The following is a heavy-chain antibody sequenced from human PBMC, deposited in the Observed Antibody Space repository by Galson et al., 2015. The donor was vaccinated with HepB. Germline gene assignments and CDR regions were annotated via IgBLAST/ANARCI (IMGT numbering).Heavy chain of an antibody. Sequence: SLRLSCAASKFVFSDYYMSWIRQAPGKGLEWISGISVSGYSANYADSVKGRFTISRDNANNSLYLQMNSLRAEDTAVYYCARSFGVAYDAFDVWGQGTMVTVSS. CDR3: ARSFGVAYDAFDV. V-gene: IGHV3-11*06. J-gene: IGHJ3*01. CDR2: ISVSGYSA. CDR1: KFVFSDYY. D-gene: IGHD3-3*01.